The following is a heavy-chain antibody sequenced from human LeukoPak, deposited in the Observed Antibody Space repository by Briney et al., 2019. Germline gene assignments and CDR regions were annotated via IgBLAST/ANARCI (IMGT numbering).Heavy chain of an antibody. Sequence: PGGSLRLSCAASGFTFSRYAMHWLRQAPGKGLEWVAVTPYAGSNKYYADSVKSRFTISRDDSTNTLYLQMNSLRAEDTAVYYCAKGLKYYYDSSGHGAFDIWGQGTMVAVSS. J-gene: IGHJ3*02. CDR2: TPYAGSNK. CDR3: AKGLKYYYDSSGHGAFDI. V-gene: IGHV3-30*18. D-gene: IGHD3-22*01. CDR1: GFTFSRYA.